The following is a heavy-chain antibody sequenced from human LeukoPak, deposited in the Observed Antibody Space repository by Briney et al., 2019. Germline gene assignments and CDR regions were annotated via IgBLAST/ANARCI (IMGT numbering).Heavy chain of an antibody. D-gene: IGHD5-12*01. V-gene: IGHV1-69*04. CDR2: IIPILGIA. J-gene: IGHJ4*02. CDR3: ARGEPHGYNWFSY. CDR1: GGTFSSYA. Sequence: ASVKVSCKASGGTFSSYAISWVRQAPGQGLEWMGRIIPILGIANYAQKFQGRVTITADKSTSTVYMELSSLRSEDTAVYYCARGEPHGYNWFSYWGQGTLVTVSS.